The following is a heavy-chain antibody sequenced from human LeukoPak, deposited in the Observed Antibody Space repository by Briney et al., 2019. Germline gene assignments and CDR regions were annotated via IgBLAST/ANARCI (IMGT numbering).Heavy chain of an antibody. J-gene: IGHJ4*02. CDR2: IHYTGTT. D-gene: IGHD3-16*01. CDR1: GGSIRSSSYN. Sequence: SETLSLTCTVSGGSIRSSSYNWGWIRQPPGKGLEWIGSIHYTGTTYYNPSLKNRVTISIDTSKNQCSLKLSSVTAADTAVYYCARGGVFGGLFYFDYWGQGTLVTVSS. V-gene: IGHV4-39*07. CDR3: ARGGVFGGLFYFDY.